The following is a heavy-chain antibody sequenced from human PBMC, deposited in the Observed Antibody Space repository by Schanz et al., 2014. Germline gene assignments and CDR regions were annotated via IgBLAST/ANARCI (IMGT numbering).Heavy chain of an antibody. D-gene: IGHD6-13*01. CDR1: GFTFSSAC. CDR3: ATASSPVREAGAGSSFHL. J-gene: IGHJ5*02. CDR2: ISASGGTT. Sequence: EVQLLESGGGLVQPGGSLRLSCAASGFTFSSACMTWVRQTPGKGLEWVSAISASGGTTYYADSVKGRFTITRDNSKNTLYLQMNSLKIEDTAVYYCATASSPVREAGAGSSFHLWGQGTLVTVSP. V-gene: IGHV3-23*01.